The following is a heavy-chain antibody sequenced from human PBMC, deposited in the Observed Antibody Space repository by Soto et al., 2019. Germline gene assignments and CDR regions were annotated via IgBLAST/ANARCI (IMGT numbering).Heavy chain of an antibody. D-gene: IGHD4-17*01. CDR3: ARDHDEVTTRDSFDM. Sequence: QVQLVQSGAEVKKPGASVKVSCKASGYTFTSYGISWVRQAPGQGLEWMGWISAYNSNTNYAQKPQGRITMTTDTYTSAAYMELRSLTSDDAAVYHCARDHDEVTTRDSFDMWGQGTMVAVSS. V-gene: IGHV1-18*01. CDR2: ISAYNSNT. J-gene: IGHJ3*02. CDR1: GYTFTSYG.